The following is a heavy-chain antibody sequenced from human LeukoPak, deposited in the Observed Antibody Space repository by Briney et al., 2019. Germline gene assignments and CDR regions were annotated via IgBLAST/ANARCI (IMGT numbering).Heavy chain of an antibody. CDR1: GFTFSSYA. D-gene: IGHD3-22*01. V-gene: IGHV3-23*01. CDR3: AKGPYENYYYYMDV. CDR2: ISGSGGST. Sequence: PGGSLRLSCAASGFTFSSYAMSWVRQAPGKGLEWVSAISGSGGSTYYADSVKGRFTISRDNSKNTLYLQMNSLRAEDTAVYYCAKGPYENYYYYMDVWGKGTPVTVSS. J-gene: IGHJ6*03.